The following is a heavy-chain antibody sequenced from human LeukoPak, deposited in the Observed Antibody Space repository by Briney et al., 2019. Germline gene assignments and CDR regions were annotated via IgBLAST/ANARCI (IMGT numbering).Heavy chain of an antibody. CDR3: AAEMATITKGDAFDI. J-gene: IGHJ3*02. D-gene: IGHD5-24*01. CDR1: GFTFDDYA. Sequence: GESLRLSCAASGFTFDDYAMHWVRQAPGKGLEWVSGISWNSGNIGYADSVKGRFTISRDNAKNSLYLQMNSLRAEDTAVYYCAAEMATITKGDAFDIWGQGTMVTVSS. CDR2: ISWNSGNI. V-gene: IGHV3-9*01.